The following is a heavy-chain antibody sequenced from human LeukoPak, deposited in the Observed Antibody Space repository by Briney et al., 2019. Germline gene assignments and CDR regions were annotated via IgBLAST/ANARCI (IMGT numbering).Heavy chain of an antibody. Sequence: SETLSLTCTVSGVSISSGSFYWSWIRQPAGKGLEWIGRIHTSGNTNYNPSLKSRVTISIDTSKNQISLILSSVTAADTAVYFCARGQSGVRGANVPNLMGFDPWGQGTLVIVSS. D-gene: IGHD3-10*01. J-gene: IGHJ5*02. CDR3: ARGQSGVRGANVPNLMGFDP. CDR1: GVSISSGSFY. V-gene: IGHV4-61*02. CDR2: IHTSGNT.